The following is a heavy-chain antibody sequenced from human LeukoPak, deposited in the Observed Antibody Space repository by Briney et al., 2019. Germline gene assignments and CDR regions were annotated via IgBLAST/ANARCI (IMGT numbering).Heavy chain of an antibody. CDR3: AGRRGYSYGYDY. Sequence: PSETLSLTCTVSGGSISSYYWSWIRQPPGKGLEWIGYIYYSGSTNYNPSLKSRVTISVDTSKSQFSLKLSSVTAADTAVYYCAGRRGYSYGYDYWGQGTLVTVSS. V-gene: IGHV4-59*08. CDR1: GGSISSYY. CDR2: IYYSGST. D-gene: IGHD5-18*01. J-gene: IGHJ4*02.